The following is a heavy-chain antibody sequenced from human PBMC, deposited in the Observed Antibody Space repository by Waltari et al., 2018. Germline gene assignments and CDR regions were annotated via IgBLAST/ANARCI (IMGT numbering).Heavy chain of an antibody. V-gene: IGHV4-31*03. CDR1: GGSISSGGYY. CDR3: ARGGYSSSSGGLRWFDP. CDR2: IYYSGST. J-gene: IGHJ5*02. Sequence: QVQLQESGPGLVKPSQTLSLTCTVSGGSISSGGYYWSWIRQHPGKGLEWIGYIYYSGSTNYNPSLKSRVTISVDTSKNQFSLKLSSVTAADTAVYYCARGGYSSSSGGLRWFDPWGQGTLVTVSS. D-gene: IGHD6-13*01.